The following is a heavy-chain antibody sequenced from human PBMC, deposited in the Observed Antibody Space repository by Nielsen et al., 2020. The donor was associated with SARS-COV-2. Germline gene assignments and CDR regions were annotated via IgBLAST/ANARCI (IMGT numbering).Heavy chain of an antibody. CDR2: IYYSGST. V-gene: IGHV4-59*01. Sequence: SETLSLTCTVSGGSISSYYWSWIRQPPGKGLEWIGYIYYSGSTNYNPSLKSRVTISVDTSKNQFSLKLSSVTAADTAVYYCARGGYYDVAWYFDYWGQGTLVTVSS. CDR3: ARGGYYDVAWYFDY. J-gene: IGHJ4*02. D-gene: IGHD3-22*01. CDR1: GGSISSYY.